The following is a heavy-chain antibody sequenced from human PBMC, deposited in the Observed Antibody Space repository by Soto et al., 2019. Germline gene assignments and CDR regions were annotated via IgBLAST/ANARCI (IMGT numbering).Heavy chain of an antibody. CDR2: IRGGGNT. CDR1: GFTVSTDW. J-gene: IGHJ6*02. V-gene: IGHV3-66*01. CDR3: VRENYYYGMDV. Sequence: EVQLVESGGGLVQPGGSLRLSCAASGFTVSTDWMYWVRQAPGKGLEWVSVIRGGGNTFYADSVEGRFTISRDNSKNTVYLQMNSLRAEDTDVYYCVRENYYYGMDVWGQGTTVSVSS.